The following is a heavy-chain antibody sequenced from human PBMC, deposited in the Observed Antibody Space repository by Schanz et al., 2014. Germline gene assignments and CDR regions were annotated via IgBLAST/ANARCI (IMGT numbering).Heavy chain of an antibody. V-gene: IGHV3-7*05. CDR3: AKARRKSKCSGGRCFHYSYYGMDV. CDR1: GFTFSKYW. Sequence: EVQLVESGGGLVQPGGSLRLSCGGSGFTFSKYWMSWVRQAPGKGLEWVANIKQDGSEKYYVDAVKGRFTISRDNAKNSMYLHMKSLRGEDTAVYYCAKARRKSKCSGGRCFHYSYYGMDVWGQGTTVTVSS. CDR2: IKQDGSEK. J-gene: IGHJ6*02. D-gene: IGHD2-15*01.